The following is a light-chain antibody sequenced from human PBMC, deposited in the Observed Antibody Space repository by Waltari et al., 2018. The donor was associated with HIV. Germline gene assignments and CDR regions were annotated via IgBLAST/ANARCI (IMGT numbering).Light chain of an antibody. V-gene: IGKV3-20*01. CDR2: AAS. CDR1: QNVSSSY. J-gene: IGKJ1*01. CDR3: QQYGSSPWT. Sequence: EIVLTQSPGTLSLSPGDRATLSCRASQNVSSSYLAWYQQKSGQAPRLLIYAASARATAIPDRFTGSGSETDFTLTISRLEAEDFAVFYCQQYGSSPWTFGQGTKVEIK.